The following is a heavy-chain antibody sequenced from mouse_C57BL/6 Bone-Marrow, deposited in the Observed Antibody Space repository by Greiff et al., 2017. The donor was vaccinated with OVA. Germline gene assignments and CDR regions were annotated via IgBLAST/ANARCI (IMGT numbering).Heavy chain of an antibody. V-gene: IGHV5-9-1*02. CDR1: GFTFSSYA. CDR3: TREGYYGPLTWYFDV. D-gene: IGHD2-1*01. Sequence: EVHLVESGEGLVKPGGSLKLSCAASGFTFSSYAMSWVRQTPEKRLEWVAYISSGGDYIYYADTVKGRFTISRDNARNTLYLQMSSLKSEDTAMYYCTREGYYGPLTWYFDVWGTGTTVTVSS. J-gene: IGHJ1*03. CDR2: ISSGGDYI.